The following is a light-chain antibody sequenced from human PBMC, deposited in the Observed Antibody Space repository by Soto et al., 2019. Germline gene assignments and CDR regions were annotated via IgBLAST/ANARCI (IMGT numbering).Light chain of an antibody. Sequence: ESVLTQSPGTLSLSPGERATLSCRAIQTLSITYLAWYQQKPGQAPRLLIYGTSTRATGIPDRFSGSGSGTDFTLTISTLEPEDFAVYYCQQYDTSPVTFGPGTRVEVK. CDR3: QQYDTSPVT. V-gene: IGKV3-20*01. CDR2: GTS. CDR1: QTLSITY. J-gene: IGKJ1*01.